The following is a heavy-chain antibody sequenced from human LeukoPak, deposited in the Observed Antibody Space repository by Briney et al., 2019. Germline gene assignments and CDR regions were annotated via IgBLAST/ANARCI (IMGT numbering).Heavy chain of an antibody. Sequence: ASVTVSSKASGATFSSYAISWVRQAPGQGLEWMGRIIPILGIANYAQKFQGRVTITADKSTSTAYMELSSLRSEDTAVYYCAREGPQTGTSYYYYGMDVWGQGTTVTVSS. CDR2: IIPILGIA. CDR3: AREGPQTGTSYYYYGMDV. D-gene: IGHD1/OR15-1a*01. CDR1: GATFSSYA. V-gene: IGHV1-69*04. J-gene: IGHJ6*02.